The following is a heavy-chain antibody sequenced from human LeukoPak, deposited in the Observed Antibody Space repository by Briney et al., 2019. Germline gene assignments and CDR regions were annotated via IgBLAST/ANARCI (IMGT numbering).Heavy chain of an antibody. CDR1: GGSISSGSYY. CDR3: ARDLVGFGGHEFDY. CDR2: IYTSGST. D-gene: IGHD3-10*01. V-gene: IGHV4-61*02. Sequence: PSETLSLTCTVSGGSISSGSYYWSWIRQPAGKGLEWIGRIYTSGSTNYNPSLKSRVTISVDTSKNQFSLKLSSVTAADTAVYYCARDLVGFGGHEFDYWGQGTLVTVSS. J-gene: IGHJ4*02.